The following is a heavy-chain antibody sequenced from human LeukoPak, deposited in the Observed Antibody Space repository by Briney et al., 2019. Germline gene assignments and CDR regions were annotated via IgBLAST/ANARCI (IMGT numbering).Heavy chain of an antibody. D-gene: IGHD6-13*01. CDR3: AKDPAAGTYDY. CDR2: ISHSGGST. V-gene: IGHV3-23*01. CDR1: GFTFSSYA. Sequence: QPGGSLRLSCAASGFTFSSYAMSWVRQAPGKGLEWVSGISHSGGSTYYADSVEGRFTISRDNSKNTLYLQMNSLRAEDTAVYYCAKDPAAGTYDYWGQGTLVTVSS. J-gene: IGHJ4*02.